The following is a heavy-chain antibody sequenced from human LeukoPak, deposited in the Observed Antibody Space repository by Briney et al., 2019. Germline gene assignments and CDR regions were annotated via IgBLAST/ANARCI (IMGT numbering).Heavy chain of an antibody. J-gene: IGHJ3*02. CDR1: GYTFTDYY. D-gene: IGHD5-12*01. V-gene: IGHV1-2*02. CDR2: ISPNSGGT. CDR3: ARDLPKTGYVGASDI. Sequence: GASVKVSRKASGYTFTDYYLLWVRQAPRQGPEWMGWISPNSGGTNYAQNFKGRVTMTRDTSISTAYLELNSLTSDDTAVYYCARDLPKTGYVGASDIWGQGTMVTVSS.